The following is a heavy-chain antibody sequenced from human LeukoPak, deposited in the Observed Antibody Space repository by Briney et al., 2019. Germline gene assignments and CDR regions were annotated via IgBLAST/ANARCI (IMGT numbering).Heavy chain of an antibody. Sequence: SETLSLTCTVSGGSISSYYWSWIRQPPGKGLEWIGYVYYSGSTNYNPSLKSRVTISVDTPKNQFSLKLSSVTAADTAVYFCARRPSAMAPFDYWGQGTLVTVSS. CDR1: GGSISSYY. J-gene: IGHJ4*02. D-gene: IGHD5-18*01. CDR2: VYYSGST. CDR3: ARRPSAMAPFDY. V-gene: IGHV4-59*08.